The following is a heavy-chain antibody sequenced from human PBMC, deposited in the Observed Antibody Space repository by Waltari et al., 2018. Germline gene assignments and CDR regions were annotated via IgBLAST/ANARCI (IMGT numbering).Heavy chain of an antibody. J-gene: IGHJ5*02. CDR2: IYTSGST. Sequence: QVQLQESGPGLVKPSETLSLTCTVSGGSISSYSWSWIRQPAGTGLEWIGRIYTSGSTNYNPSLKSRVTMSVDTSKNQFSLKLSSVTAADTAVYYCARDPYYYDSSGYYNWFDPWGQGTLVTVSS. CDR3: ARDPYYYDSSGYYNWFDP. D-gene: IGHD3-22*01. V-gene: IGHV4-4*07. CDR1: GGSISSYS.